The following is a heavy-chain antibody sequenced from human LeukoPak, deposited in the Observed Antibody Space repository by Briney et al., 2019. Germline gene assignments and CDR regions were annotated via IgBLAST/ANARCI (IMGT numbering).Heavy chain of an antibody. Sequence: SETLSLTCTVSGGSISSGGYYWSWIRQHPGKGLEWIGYIYYSGSTYYNPSLKSRVTISVDTSKNQFSLKLSSVTAADTAVYYCARGRVFSYYYDSSGFYFDYWGQGTLVTVSS. V-gene: IGHV4-31*03. J-gene: IGHJ4*02. CDR1: GGSISSGGYY. CDR3: ARGRVFSYYYDSSGFYFDY. D-gene: IGHD3-22*01. CDR2: IYYSGST.